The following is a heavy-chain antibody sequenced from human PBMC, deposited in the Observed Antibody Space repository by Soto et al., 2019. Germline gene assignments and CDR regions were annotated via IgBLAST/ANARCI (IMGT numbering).Heavy chain of an antibody. CDR3: ARGGVTILAPLP. J-gene: IGHJ5*02. CDR2: INPNSGVT. Sequence: ASVEVSCKXSGYTFTGYFSHWVRQAPGEWLEWVGYINPNSGVTKYAPRFLGRFTITTDTSIRTAYMDLNSLRSDDTPFYFCARGGVTILAPLPWGPGTLVTVSS. D-gene: IGHD5-18*01. V-gene: IGHV1-2*02. CDR1: GYTFTGYF.